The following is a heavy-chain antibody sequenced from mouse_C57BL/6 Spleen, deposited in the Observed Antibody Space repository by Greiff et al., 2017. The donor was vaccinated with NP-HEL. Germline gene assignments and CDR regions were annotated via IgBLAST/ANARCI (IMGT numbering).Heavy chain of an antibody. D-gene: IGHD3-1*01. CDR3: AREGANYFDY. V-gene: IGHV1-64*01. Sequence: VQLQQSGPELVKPGASVKISCKASGYAFSSSWMNWVKQRPGQGLEWIGMIHPNSGSTNYNEKFKSKATLTVDKSSSTAYMQLSSLTSEDSAVYYCAREGANYFDYWGQGTTLTVSS. J-gene: IGHJ2*01. CDR2: IHPNSGST. CDR1: GYAFSSSW.